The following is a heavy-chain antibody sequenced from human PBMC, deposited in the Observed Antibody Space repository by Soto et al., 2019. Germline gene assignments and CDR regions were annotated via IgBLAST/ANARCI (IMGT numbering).Heavy chain of an antibody. D-gene: IGHD4-17*01. J-gene: IGHJ4*02. V-gene: IGHV4-61*01. CDR1: GVSVSSGSSY. CDR2: GSYSGTT. Sequence: SETLSLTCTVSGVSVSSGSSYWAWIRQPPGKGLEWIGFGSYSGTTNYKPSLKSRVSISVDTSRSQISLKVSSLTAADTAIYYCARGATVTQYDYWGQGTLVTVSS. CDR3: ARGATVTQYDY.